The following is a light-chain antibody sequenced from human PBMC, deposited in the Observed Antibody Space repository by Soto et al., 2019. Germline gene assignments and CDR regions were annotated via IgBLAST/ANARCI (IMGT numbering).Light chain of an antibody. J-gene: IGKJ4*01. CDR2: DAS. CDR1: QTISSW. Sequence: DIRMYQSPSTLSGSVGDRVTITCRASQTISSWLAWYQQKAGNAPKLLIYDASDLETGVPSRFSGSGSGRDFTFTINSLQPEDIATYYCQQYDNLLLTFGGG. CDR3: QQYDNLLLT. V-gene: IGKV1-33*01.